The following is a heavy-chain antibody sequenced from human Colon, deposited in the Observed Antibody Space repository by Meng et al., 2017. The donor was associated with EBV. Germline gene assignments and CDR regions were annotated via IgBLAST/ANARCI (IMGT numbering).Heavy chain of an antibody. J-gene: IGHJ5*02. Sequence: ESGGGLVKPSGTLSLTCAVYGTSISTSNWWSWIRQSPGEGLEWIGAIYHNGQTNYNPSLKSRVSMSVDESKNEFSLNLKSVTAADTAVYYCARDGGVTHIPWGQGVLVTVSS. V-gene: IGHV4-4*02. D-gene: IGHD2-8*02. CDR2: IYHNGQT. CDR3: ARDGGVTHIP. CDR1: GTSISTSNW.